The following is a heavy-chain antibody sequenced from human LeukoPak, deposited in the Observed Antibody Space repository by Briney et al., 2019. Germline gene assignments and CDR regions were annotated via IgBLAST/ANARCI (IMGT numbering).Heavy chain of an antibody. Sequence: SETLSLTCAVSGGSISSSNYYWGWIRQPPGQGPEWIGSIYYSGNTYYNPSLKSRVTISVDTSKNQFSLKLSSVTATDTAVYYCARRRAGRDWFDPWGQGTLVTVSS. V-gene: IGHV4-39*01. CDR3: ARRRAGRDWFDP. CDR2: IYYSGNT. CDR1: GGSISSSNYY. J-gene: IGHJ5*02. D-gene: IGHD6-19*01.